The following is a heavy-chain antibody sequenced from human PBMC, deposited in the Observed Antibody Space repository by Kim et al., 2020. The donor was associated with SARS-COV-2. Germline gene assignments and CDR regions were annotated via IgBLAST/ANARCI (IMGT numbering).Heavy chain of an antibody. CDR3: ARGKPNSSSWYRDSMAYYFDY. D-gene: IGHD6-13*01. CDR2: IIPIFGTA. Sequence: SVKVSCKASGGTFSSYAISWVRQAPGQGLEWMGGIIPIFGTANYAQKFQGRVTITADESTSTAYMELSSLRSEDTAVYYCARGKPNSSSWYRDSMAYYFDYWGQGTLVTVSS. V-gene: IGHV1-69*13. CDR1: GGTFSSYA. J-gene: IGHJ4*02.